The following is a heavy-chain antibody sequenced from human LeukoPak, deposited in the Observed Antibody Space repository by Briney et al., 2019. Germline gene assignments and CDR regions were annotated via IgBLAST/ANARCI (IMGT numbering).Heavy chain of an antibody. J-gene: IGHJ4*02. D-gene: IGHD3-22*01. CDR2: IYHSGST. V-gene: IGHV4-38-2*01. CDR1: GYSISSDNY. CDR3: ARAPRDSSSSNYMRRFDY. Sequence: PSETLSLTCAVSGYSISSDNYWVWTRPPPGQGLEWTGGIYHSGSTYYNPSLKSRVTMSVDTSKNQFSLKLSSVTAADTAVYYCARAPRDSSSSNYMRRFDYWGQGTLVTVSS.